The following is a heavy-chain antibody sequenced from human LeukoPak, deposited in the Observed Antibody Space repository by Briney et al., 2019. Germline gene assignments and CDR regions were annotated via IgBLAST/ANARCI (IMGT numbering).Heavy chain of an antibody. D-gene: IGHD3-10*01. Sequence: GGSLRLSCAVSGFSFDNYDMHWVRQISGEGLEWVAAIGTGGDTYYRDSVKGRFTISRGNAKNSLYLQMNSLRVGDTAVYYCVRDYGPGGFGPWGQGALVSVSS. CDR1: GFSFDNYD. CDR2: IGTGGDT. J-gene: IGHJ5*02. V-gene: IGHV3-13*01. CDR3: VRDYGPGGFGP.